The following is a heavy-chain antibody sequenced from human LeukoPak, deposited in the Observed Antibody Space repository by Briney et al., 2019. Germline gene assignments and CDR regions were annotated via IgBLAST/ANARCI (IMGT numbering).Heavy chain of an antibody. Sequence: SETLSLTCTVSGGSISSSSYYWGWIRQPPGKGLEWIGSIYYSGSTYYNPSLKSRVTISVDTSKNQFSLKLSSVTAADTAVYYCARRPLYGSGWTRGPFDYWGQGTLVTVSS. J-gene: IGHJ4*02. CDR2: IYYSGST. V-gene: IGHV4-39*01. CDR1: GGSISSSSYY. CDR3: ARRPLYGSGWTRGPFDY. D-gene: IGHD6-19*01.